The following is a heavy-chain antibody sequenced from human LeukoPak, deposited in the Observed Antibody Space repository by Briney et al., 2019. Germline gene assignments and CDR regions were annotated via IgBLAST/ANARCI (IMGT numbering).Heavy chain of an antibody. D-gene: IGHD6-19*01. CDR1: GFTFNRFY. CDR3: VKDHRAVADTFDY. V-gene: IGHV3-64D*06. J-gene: IGHJ4*02. Sequence: QPGGSLRLSCSASGFTFNRFYLHWVRQAPGKGLEFVSHISSNGATTYYADSVKGRFTISRDNSKNTLFLQMSSLRAEDTAVYYCVKDHRAVADTFDYWGQGTLVTVSS. CDR2: ISSNGATT.